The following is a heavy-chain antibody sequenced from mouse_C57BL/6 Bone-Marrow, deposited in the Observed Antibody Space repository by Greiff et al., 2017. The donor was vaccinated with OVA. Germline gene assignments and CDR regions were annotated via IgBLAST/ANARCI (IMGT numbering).Heavy chain of an antibody. D-gene: IGHD4-1*01. CDR2: IWWDDDK. J-gene: IGHJ1*03. CDR1: GFSLSTFGMG. V-gene: IGHV8-8*01. Sequence: QVTLKECGPWILQPSQTLSLTCSFSGFSLSTFGMGVGWIRQPSGKGLEWLAHIWWDDDKYYNPALKSRLTISKDTSKNQVFLKIASVDTADTATYYCARRANWDGYFDVWGTGTTVTVSS. CDR3: ARRANWDGYFDV.